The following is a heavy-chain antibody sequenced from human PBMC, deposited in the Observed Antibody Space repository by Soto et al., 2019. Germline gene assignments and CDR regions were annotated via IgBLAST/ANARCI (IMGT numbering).Heavy chain of an antibody. J-gene: IGHJ4*02. CDR3: ARLLCLGTRCYTGSRHFFDY. D-gene: IGHD2-2*02. CDR2: IYPAASDA. Sequence: GESLKISCKGSGYSFSNYWIAWLRQMPGKGLEWMGIIYPAASDARYSPSFQGQVTISVDNSISTAYLQWSSLEASDTAMYYCARLLCLGTRCYTGSRHFFDYWGQGALVTVSS. V-gene: IGHV5-51*01. CDR1: GYSFSNYW.